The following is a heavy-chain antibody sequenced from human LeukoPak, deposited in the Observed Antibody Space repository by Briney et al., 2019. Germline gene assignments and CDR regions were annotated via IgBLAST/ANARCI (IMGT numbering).Heavy chain of an antibody. V-gene: IGHV3-66*01. J-gene: IGHJ4*02. CDR3: ARDLDAANTYYFDY. CDR1: GFTVSSSY. D-gene: IGHD6-13*01. Sequence: PVGCLRLSCAAPGFTVSSSYMSWVRQAPGKGLEWVSIISSAGTTYYADYVKGRFTISRDNSKNTVYLQVNSLRDEDTAVYYCARDLDAANTYYFDYWGQGTMVTVSS. CDR2: ISSAGTT.